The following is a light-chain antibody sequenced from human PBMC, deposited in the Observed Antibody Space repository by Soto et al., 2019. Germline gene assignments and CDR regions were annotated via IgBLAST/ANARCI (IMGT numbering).Light chain of an antibody. Sequence: EIVLTQSPGTLSLSPGERATLSCRASQSVSSSYLAWYQQKPGQAPRLLIYGASSRATGIPDRFSGSGSGTDFTLTISRLEPEDFSAYYCQQYGRSPLVTFVQGTRLEIK. CDR1: QSVSSSY. V-gene: IGKV3-20*01. CDR2: GAS. CDR3: QQYGRSPLVT. J-gene: IGKJ5*01.